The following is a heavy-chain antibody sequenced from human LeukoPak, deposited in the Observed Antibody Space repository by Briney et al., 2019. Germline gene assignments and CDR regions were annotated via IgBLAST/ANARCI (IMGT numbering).Heavy chain of an antibody. D-gene: IGHD1-20*01. Sequence: PGGSLRLPCAASGFTFSSYSMNWVRQAPGKGLEWVSSISTSSTYIYYADSVKGRFTISRGNAKNSLYLQMNSLRAEDTAVYYCARDPPFIIGTTFFDYWGQGTLVTVSS. CDR1: GFTFSSYS. CDR2: ISTSSTYI. J-gene: IGHJ4*02. CDR3: ARDPPFIIGTTFFDY. V-gene: IGHV3-21*01.